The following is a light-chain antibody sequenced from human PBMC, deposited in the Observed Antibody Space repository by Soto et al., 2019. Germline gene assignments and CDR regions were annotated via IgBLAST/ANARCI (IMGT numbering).Light chain of an antibody. Sequence: EIVMTQSPATLSVSPGERATLSCRASQSFSSNLAWYQQKPGQAPRLLIYGASTRATGIPARFSGSGSGTECTLTISSLQYEDFAVYYCQQDNNWPPMAFGQGTKVEIK. CDR1: QSFSSN. CDR2: GAS. CDR3: QQDNNWPPMA. V-gene: IGKV3-15*01. J-gene: IGKJ1*01.